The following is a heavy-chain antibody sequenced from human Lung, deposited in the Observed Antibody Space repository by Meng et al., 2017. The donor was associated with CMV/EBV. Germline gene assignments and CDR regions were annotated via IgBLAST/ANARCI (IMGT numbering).Heavy chain of an antibody. CDR1: GYTCSRYG. Sequence: QGPVGQSGADVKKLGASMKVSRKSYGYTCSRYGINWARQAPGQGLEWMGWISAYNGNTNYAQKLQGRVTMTADTSTSTAYMELRSLRSDDTAVYYCARDQRAIVGALENAFDIWGQGTMVTVSS. CDR2: ISAYNGNT. J-gene: IGHJ3*02. CDR3: ARDQRAIVGALENAFDI. V-gene: IGHV1-18*01. D-gene: IGHD1-26*01.